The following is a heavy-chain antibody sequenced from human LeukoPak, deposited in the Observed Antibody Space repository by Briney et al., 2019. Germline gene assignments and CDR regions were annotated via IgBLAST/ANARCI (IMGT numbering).Heavy chain of an antibody. D-gene: IGHD6-6*01. CDR2: IIPIFGTA. CDR1: GGTFSSYA. Sequence: SVKVSCKASGGTFSSYAISWGRQAPGQGLEWMGGIIPIFGTANYAQKFQGRVTITADKSTSTAYMELSSLRSEDTAVYYCARVPLVPPRGYFDYWGQGTLVTVSS. V-gene: IGHV1-69*06. CDR3: ARVPLVPPRGYFDY. J-gene: IGHJ4*02.